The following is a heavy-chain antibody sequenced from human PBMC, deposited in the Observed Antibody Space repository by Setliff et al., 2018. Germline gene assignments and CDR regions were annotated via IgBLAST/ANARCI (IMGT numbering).Heavy chain of an antibody. J-gene: IGHJ3*02. Sequence: PSETLSLTCTVSGASITNINYYWGLIRQPPGKGLEWIGSIFYSGRTFYNPSLKSRVTISVDTSKNQFSLKLSSVTAADTAVYYCAREWDYYGSGSYYTSFDIWGQGTMVTVSS. CDR1: GASITNINYY. CDR2: IFYSGRT. V-gene: IGHV4-39*07. D-gene: IGHD3-10*01. CDR3: AREWDYYGSGSYYTSFDI.